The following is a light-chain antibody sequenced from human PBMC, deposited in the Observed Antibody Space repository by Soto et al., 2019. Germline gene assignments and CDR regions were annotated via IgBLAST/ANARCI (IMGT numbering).Light chain of an antibody. CDR3: SSYRSSNTLL. V-gene: IGLV2-14*01. J-gene: IGLJ2*01. CDR2: EVT. CDR1: NSDVGGYNY. Sequence: QSALTQPASVSGSPGQSITISCTGTNSDVGGYNYVSWYQQHPGKAPKLMIYEVTNRPSGVSSRFSGSKSGNTASLTISGLQAEDEADYYCSSYRSSNTLLFGGGTKLTVL.